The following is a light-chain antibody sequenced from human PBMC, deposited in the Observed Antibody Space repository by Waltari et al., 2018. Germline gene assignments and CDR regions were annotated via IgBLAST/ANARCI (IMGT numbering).Light chain of an antibody. Sequence: EIVLTQSPGTLSLSQGEGATLSCRTSQTTRTTYLAWYQQKPGQAPTLLIYGAFSRATGIPDRFTGSGSGTDFSLTISSLEPEDFATYYCQQYDISPLTFGGGTKVEIK. CDR1: QTTRTTY. V-gene: IGKV3-20*01. J-gene: IGKJ4*01. CDR2: GAF. CDR3: QQYDISPLT.